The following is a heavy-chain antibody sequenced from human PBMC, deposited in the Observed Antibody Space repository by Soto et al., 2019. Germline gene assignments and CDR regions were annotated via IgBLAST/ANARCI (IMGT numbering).Heavy chain of an antibody. J-gene: IGHJ6*02. V-gene: IGHV1-69*05. D-gene: IGHD6-13*01. CDR3: ASSWYYYGMDV. CDR2: IIPIFGTA. CDR1: GGTFSSYA. Sequence: ASVKVSCKASGGTFSSYAISWVRQAPGQGLEWMGGIIPIFGTANYAQKFQGRVTMTRDTSTSTVYMELSSLRSEDTAVYYCASSWYYYGMDVWGQGTTVTVSS.